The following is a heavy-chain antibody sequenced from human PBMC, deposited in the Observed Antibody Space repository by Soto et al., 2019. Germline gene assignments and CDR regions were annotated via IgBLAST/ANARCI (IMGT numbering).Heavy chain of an antibody. D-gene: IGHD6-19*01. J-gene: IGHJ4*02. Sequence: GGSLRLSCAASGFTFSSYAMSWVRQAPGKGLEWVSAISGSGGSTYYADSVKGRFTISRDNSKNTLYLQMNSLRAEDTAVYYCAKAAPGYSSGWPYFDYWGQGTLVTVSS. CDR3: AKAAPGYSSGWPYFDY. V-gene: IGHV3-23*01. CDR1: GFTFSSYA. CDR2: ISGSGGST.